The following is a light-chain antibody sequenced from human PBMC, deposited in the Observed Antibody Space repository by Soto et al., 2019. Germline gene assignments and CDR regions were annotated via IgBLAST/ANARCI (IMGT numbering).Light chain of an antibody. CDR1: QSVLYNSDNKNY. V-gene: IGKV4-1*01. J-gene: IGKJ4*01. Sequence: DIVMTQSPDSLDVSLGERATINCKSSQSVLYNSDNKNYLAWYQQKAGQPPKLLIYWASTRDSGVPDRFSGSGSGADFTLTINNLQAEDVAVYYCQHYTTLSFGGGTKVEIK. CDR2: WAS. CDR3: QHYTTLS.